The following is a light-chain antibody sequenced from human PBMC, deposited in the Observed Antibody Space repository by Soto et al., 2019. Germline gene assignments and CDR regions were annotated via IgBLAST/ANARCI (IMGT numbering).Light chain of an antibody. Sequence: PGERATLSCRASQSVSSTYLTWFQQKPGQAPRLLIYGASSRATGIPDRFSGSGSGTDFTLTISRLEPEDFAVYYCQQYGDSAIAFGQGTRLEIK. CDR1: QSVSSTY. J-gene: IGKJ5*01. CDR3: QQYGDSAIA. CDR2: GAS. V-gene: IGKV3-20*01.